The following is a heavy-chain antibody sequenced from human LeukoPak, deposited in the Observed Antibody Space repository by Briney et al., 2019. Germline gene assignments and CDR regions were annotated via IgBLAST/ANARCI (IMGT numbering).Heavy chain of an antibody. CDR2: IFHTGST. V-gene: IGHV4-38-2*02. J-gene: IGHJ5*02. D-gene: IGHD3-10*01. CDR1: GYSISSNYY. Sequence: SETLSLTCTVSGYSISSNYYWGWIRQPPGKGLEWIGSIFHTGSTYHNPSLKSRVTISVDTSKNQFSLKLSSVTAADTAVYYCARGGYYGSGNDFRFDPWGQGTLVTVSS. CDR3: ARGGYYGSGNDFRFDP.